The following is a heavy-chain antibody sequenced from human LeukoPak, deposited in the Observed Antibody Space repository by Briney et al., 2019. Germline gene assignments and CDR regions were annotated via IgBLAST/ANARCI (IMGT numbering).Heavy chain of an antibody. V-gene: IGHV4-34*01. D-gene: IGHD6-19*01. CDR3: AREPYNSGWYDY. Sequence: SETLSLTCAVYGGSFSGYYWSWIRQPPGKGLEWIGEINHSGSTNYNPSLKSRVTISVDTSKNQFSLKLSSVTAADTAVYYCAREPYNSGWYDYWGQGTLVTVSS. CDR1: GGSFSGYY. J-gene: IGHJ4*02. CDR2: INHSGST.